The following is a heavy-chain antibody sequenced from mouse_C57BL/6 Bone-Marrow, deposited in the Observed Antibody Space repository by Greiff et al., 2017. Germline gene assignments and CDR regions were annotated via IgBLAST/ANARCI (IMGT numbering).Heavy chain of an antibody. Sequence: EVQLQQSGAELVKPGASVKLSCTASGFNIKDYYMHWVKQRTEKGLEWIGRIDPEDGETKYAPKIQGKATITAATSSSTAYLQLSSLTSEDTAVYYCASYGNYFAYWGQGTLVTVSA. CDR2: IDPEDGET. D-gene: IGHD2-1*01. J-gene: IGHJ3*01. CDR1: GFNIKDYY. V-gene: IGHV14-2*01. CDR3: ASYGNYFAY.